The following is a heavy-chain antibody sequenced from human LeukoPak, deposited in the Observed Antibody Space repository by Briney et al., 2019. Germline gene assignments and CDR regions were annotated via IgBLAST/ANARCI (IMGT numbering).Heavy chain of an antibody. CDR2: IYSGGST. V-gene: IGHV3-66*02. D-gene: IGHD1-20*01. J-gene: IGHJ4*02. Sequence: PGGSLRLSCAASGFTVSSNYMSWVRQAPGKGLEWVSVIYSGGSTYYADSVKGRFTISRGNSKNTLYLQMNSLRAEDTAVYYCARDRRGITGTTALDYWGQGTLVTVSS. CDR1: GFTVSSNY. CDR3: ARDRRGITGTTALDY.